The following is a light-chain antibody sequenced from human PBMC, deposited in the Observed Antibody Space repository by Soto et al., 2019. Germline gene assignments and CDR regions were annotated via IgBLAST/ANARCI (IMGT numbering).Light chain of an antibody. V-gene: IGKV3-15*01. J-gene: IGKJ2*01. Sequence: ETVMTPTRYTRSLSPGACATLSCRASQSVSSKLAWFQQKPGQAPSLLIYGVSTRATGVPVRFSGSGSGTEFTLTVNSLQSEDFAVYYCQQYNNWPHTFGQGTKVDIK. CDR1: QSVSSK. CDR3: QQYNNWPHT. CDR2: GVS.